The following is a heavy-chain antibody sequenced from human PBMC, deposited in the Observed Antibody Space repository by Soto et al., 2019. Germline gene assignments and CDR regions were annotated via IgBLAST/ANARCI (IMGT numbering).Heavy chain of an antibody. CDR2: IIPIFGTA. V-gene: IGHV1-69*13. CDR1: GGTFSSYA. CDR3: ARDAGPTYYYDSSGYYYGPYFDY. Sequence: SVKVSCKASGGTFSSYAISWVRQAPGQGLEWMGGIIPIFGTANYAQKFQGRVTITADESTSTAYMELSSLRSEDTAVYYCARDAGPTYYYDSSGYYYGPYFDYWGQG. D-gene: IGHD3-22*01. J-gene: IGHJ4*02.